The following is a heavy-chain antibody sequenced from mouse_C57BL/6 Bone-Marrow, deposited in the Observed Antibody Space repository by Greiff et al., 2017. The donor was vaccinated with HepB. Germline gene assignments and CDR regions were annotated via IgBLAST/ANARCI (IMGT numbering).Heavy chain of an antibody. V-gene: IGHV3-5*01. CDR2: IYYSGTI. Sequence: VQLQESGPGLVKPSQTVFLPCTVPGFSITTGNYRWSWIRQLPGNKLEWIGYIYYSGTITYNPSPTSRTTITRDTPKNQFFLEMNSLTAEDTATYYCARWGYYYIDYWGQGTTLTVSS. CDR1: GFSITTGNYR. D-gene: IGHD2-14*01. CDR3: ARWGYYYIDY. J-gene: IGHJ2*01.